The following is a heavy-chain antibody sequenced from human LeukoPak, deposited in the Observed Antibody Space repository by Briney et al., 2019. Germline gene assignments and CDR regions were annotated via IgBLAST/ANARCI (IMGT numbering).Heavy chain of an antibody. D-gene: IGHD3-22*01. Sequence: SETLSLTCTVSGGSVSSGSYYWSWIRQPPGKGLEWIGYIYYSGSTNYNTSLKSRVTISVDTSKNQFSLKLSSVTAADTAVYYCARGPLTYYYDSSGYYSSRPVYFDLWGRGTLVTVSS. J-gene: IGHJ2*01. CDR3: ARGPLTYYYDSSGYYSSRPVYFDL. V-gene: IGHV4-61*01. CDR1: GGSVSSGSYY. CDR2: IYYSGST.